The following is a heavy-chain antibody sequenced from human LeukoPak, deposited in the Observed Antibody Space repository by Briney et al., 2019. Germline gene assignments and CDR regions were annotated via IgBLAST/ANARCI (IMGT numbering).Heavy chain of an antibody. D-gene: IGHD3-22*01. CDR3: ASPNYDSSGSFDP. J-gene: IGHJ5*02. CDR2: ISSSSSTI. Sequence: GGSLRLSCAASGFTFSSYSMNWVRQAPGKGLEWVSYISSSSSTIYYADSVKGRFTISRDNAKNSLYLQMNSLRAEDTAVYYCASPNYDSSGSFDPWGQGTLVTVSS. CDR1: GFTFSSYS. V-gene: IGHV3-48*04.